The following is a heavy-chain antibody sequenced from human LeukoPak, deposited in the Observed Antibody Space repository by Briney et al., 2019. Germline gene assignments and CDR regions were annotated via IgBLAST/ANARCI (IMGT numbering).Heavy chain of an antibody. CDR2: IHTSGST. Sequence: SETLSLTCTVSGGSISTYYWSWIRQPAGKGLEWIGRIHTSGSTNYNPSLKTRVTMSVDTSKNQFSLRLDSVTAADTAMYYCARDPTGIAAAGRWFDPWGQGTLVTVSS. CDR1: GGSISTYY. J-gene: IGHJ5*02. CDR3: ARDPTGIAAAGRWFDP. V-gene: IGHV4-4*07. D-gene: IGHD6-13*01.